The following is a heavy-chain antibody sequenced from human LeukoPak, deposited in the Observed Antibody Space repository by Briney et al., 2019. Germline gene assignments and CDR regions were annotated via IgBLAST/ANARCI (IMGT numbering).Heavy chain of an antibody. CDR2: IYCSGST. J-gene: IGHJ4*02. Sequence: PSETLSLTCTVSGGSISSSSYYWGWIRQPPGKGLEWIGSIYCSGSTYYNPSLKSRVTISVDTSKNQFSLKLSSVTAADTAVYYCARVSGEQWLENDYWGQGTLVTVSS. V-gene: IGHV4-39*01. CDR3: ARVSGEQWLENDY. CDR1: GGSISSSSYY. D-gene: IGHD6-19*01.